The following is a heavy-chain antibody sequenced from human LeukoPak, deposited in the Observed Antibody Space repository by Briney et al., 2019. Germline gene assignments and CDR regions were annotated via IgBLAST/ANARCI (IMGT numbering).Heavy chain of an antibody. J-gene: IGHJ4*02. CDR3: ASSCGGDCPIGDY. V-gene: IGHV4-59*01. CDR2: IYYSGST. Sequence: SGTLSLTCTVSGGSISSYYWSWIRQPPGKGLEWIGYIYYSGSTNYNPSLKSRVTISVDTSKNQFSLKLSSVTAADTAVYYCASSCGGDCPIGDYWGQGTLVTVSS. D-gene: IGHD2-21*01. CDR1: GGSISSYY.